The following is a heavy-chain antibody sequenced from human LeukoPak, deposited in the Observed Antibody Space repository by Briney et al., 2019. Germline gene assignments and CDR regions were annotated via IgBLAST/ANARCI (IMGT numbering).Heavy chain of an antibody. CDR3: ARVWSGYYDILTGYYPTPYFDY. J-gene: IGHJ4*02. V-gene: IGHV4-30-4*08. Sequence: PSETLSLTCAVYGGSFSGYYWSWIRQPPGKGLEWIGYIYYSGSTYYNPSLKSRVTISVDTSKNQFSLKLSSVTAADTAVYYCARVWSGYYDILTGYYPTPYFDYWGQGTLVTVSS. CDR1: GGSFSGYY. D-gene: IGHD3-9*01. CDR2: IYYSGST.